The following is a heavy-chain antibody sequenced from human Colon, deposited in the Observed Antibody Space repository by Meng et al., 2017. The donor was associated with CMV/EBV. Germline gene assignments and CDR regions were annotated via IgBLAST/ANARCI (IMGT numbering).Heavy chain of an antibody. CDR1: GLTYGTYT. V-gene: IGHV3-21*01. D-gene: IGHD4-11*01. J-gene: IGHJ5*02. CDR3: VREVRRSWFDP. Sequence: LSCVISGLTYGTYTMNWVRQAPEKGLEWVASINSSADKIGCADSVKGRFTISRDNAKNSLYLQMNSLGAEDTAVYFCVREVRRSWFDPWGQGTLVTVSS. CDR2: INSSADKI.